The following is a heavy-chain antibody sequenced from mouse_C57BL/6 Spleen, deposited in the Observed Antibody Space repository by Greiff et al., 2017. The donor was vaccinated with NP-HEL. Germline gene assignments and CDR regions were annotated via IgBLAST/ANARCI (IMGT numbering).Heavy chain of an antibody. CDR2: ISDGGSYT. D-gene: IGHD2-4*01. CDR1: GFTFSSYA. Sequence: VQLKESGGGLVKPGGSLKLSCAASGFTFSSYAMSWVRQTPEKRLEWVATISDGGSYTYYPDNVKGRFTISRDNAKNNLYLQMSHLKSEDTAMYYCARDEDYDGFDYWGQGTTL. CDR3: ARDEDYDGFDY. J-gene: IGHJ2*01. V-gene: IGHV5-4*01.